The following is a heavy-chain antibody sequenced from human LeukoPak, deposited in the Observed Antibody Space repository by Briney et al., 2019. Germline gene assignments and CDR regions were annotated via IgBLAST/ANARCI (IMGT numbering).Heavy chain of an antibody. CDR1: GFTFSSYS. Sequence: GGSLRLSCAASGFTFSSYSMNWVRQAPGKGLEWVSYISSSSSTIYYADSVKGRFTISRDNAKNSLYLQMNSLRAEDTAVYYYARGPVPAASYDAFDIWGQGTMVTVSS. J-gene: IGHJ3*02. V-gene: IGHV3-48*01. CDR2: ISSSSSTI. D-gene: IGHD2-2*01. CDR3: ARGPVPAASYDAFDI.